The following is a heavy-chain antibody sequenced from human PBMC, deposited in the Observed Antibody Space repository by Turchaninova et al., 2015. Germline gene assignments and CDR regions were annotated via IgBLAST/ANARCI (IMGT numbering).Heavy chain of an antibody. V-gene: IGHV4-39*01. CDR3: ARQRLEYYFDY. J-gene: IGHJ4*02. CDR1: GGSITSRSYY. D-gene: IGHD2/OR15-2a*01. CDR2: FYHSWYT. Sequence: QLQLQESGPGLVKPSETLSIPSTGSGGSITSRSYYWGGILQPPGKGREWIGSFYHSWYTYQNPSLKSRVTISGDTSKNQFSLKLTSVTAADTAVYYCARQRLEYYFDYWGQGTLVTVSS.